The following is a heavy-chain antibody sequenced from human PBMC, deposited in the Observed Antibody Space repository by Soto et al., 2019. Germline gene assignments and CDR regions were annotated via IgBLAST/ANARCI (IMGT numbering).Heavy chain of an antibody. Sequence: QVQLQESGPGLVKPSGTLSLTCAVSSGSISSTYWWSWVRQPPGKGLEWIGEIYYSGSTNYNPSLKSRVTSSIYKSKNHFSLTLSSVTAADTAVYYCARSLDYWGQGTLVTVSS. CDR3: ARSLDY. CDR2: IYYSGST. CDR1: SGSISSTYW. V-gene: IGHV4-4*02. J-gene: IGHJ4*02.